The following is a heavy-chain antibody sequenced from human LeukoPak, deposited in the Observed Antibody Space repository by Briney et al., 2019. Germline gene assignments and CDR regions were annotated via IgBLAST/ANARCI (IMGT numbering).Heavy chain of an antibody. CDR1: GFTFSNYA. Sequence: GGSLRVCCAASGFTFSNYAMSWVRQAPGKGLEWVSGISGSGAGPYYGDSVQGRFTISRDNSKNTLYLQMNSLRAEDTAVYYCAKEKQRNFNYWGQGTLVTVSS. D-gene: IGHD6-13*01. J-gene: IGHJ4*02. CDR3: AKEKQRNFNY. V-gene: IGHV3-23*01. CDR2: ISGSGAGP.